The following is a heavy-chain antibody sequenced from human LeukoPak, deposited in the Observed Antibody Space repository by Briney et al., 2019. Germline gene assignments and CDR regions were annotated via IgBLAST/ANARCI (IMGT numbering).Heavy chain of an antibody. CDR3: ARVNINNWHSCDY. J-gene: IGHJ4*02. D-gene: IGHD1-1*01. CDR2: IYHSGSP. V-gene: IGHV4-4*02. CDR1: GFTFSGAW. Sequence: PGGSLRLSCAASGFTFSGAWMNWVRQPPGKGLEWIGEIYHSGSPNYNPSLKSRVTISVDKSRNHFSLNLSSVTAADTAVYHCARVNINNWHSCDYWGQGTLVTVSS.